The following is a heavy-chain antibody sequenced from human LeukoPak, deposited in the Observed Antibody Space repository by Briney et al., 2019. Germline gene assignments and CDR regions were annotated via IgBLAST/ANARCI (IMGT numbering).Heavy chain of an antibody. CDR2: IYSGGTT. Sequence: LGGSLRLSCAASGFTVSSNFMSWVRQAPGKGLEWVSVIYSGGTTYYADSVKGRFTISRDNSKNTLYLQMNSLRAEDTAVYYCARDGYGNNYMDVWGKGTTVTVSS. J-gene: IGHJ6*03. CDR1: GFTVSSNF. V-gene: IGHV3-53*01. CDR3: ARDGYGNNYMDV. D-gene: IGHD1/OR15-1a*01.